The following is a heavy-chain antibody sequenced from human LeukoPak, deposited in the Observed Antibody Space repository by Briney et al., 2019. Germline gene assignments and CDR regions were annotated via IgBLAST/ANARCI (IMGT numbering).Heavy chain of an antibody. J-gene: IGHJ4*02. CDR3: AGGQGYLIQL. V-gene: IGHV3-7*01. D-gene: IGHD2-15*01. CDR2: IKQDGSVA. Sequence: PGGSLRLSCVGSGITFSSYWMNWVRQAPGKGLEWVAIIKQDGSVAHYVDSVKGRLTISRDNAKNSLYLQINNLRAEDTADYYCAGGQGYLIQLWGQGTLVTVSS. CDR1: GITFSSYW.